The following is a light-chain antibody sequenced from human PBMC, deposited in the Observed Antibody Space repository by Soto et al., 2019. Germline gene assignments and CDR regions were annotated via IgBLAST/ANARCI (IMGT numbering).Light chain of an antibody. Sequence: EILLTQSPGTLSLSPGERATLSCRASQSVRNSYLAWYQQKPGQAPRLLIYGASGRATGIPDRFSGSGSGTDFTLTISRPVPEDFAVYYCQQYGSSPYTFGQGTKLEI. CDR3: QQYGSSPYT. J-gene: IGKJ2*01. V-gene: IGKV3-20*01. CDR1: QSVRNSY. CDR2: GAS.